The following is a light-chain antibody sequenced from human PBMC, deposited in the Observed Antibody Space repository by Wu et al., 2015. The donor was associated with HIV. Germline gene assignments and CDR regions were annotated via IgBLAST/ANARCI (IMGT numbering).Light chain of an antibody. Sequence: EIVMTQSPATLSVSPGERATLSCRASQSVSSDLAWYQQKPGQAPRLLIYDASTRATGIPARFSGSVSGTEFTLTISSMQSEDFAIYYCQQYHNWHRTFGQGTKVEIK. CDR3: QQYHNWHRT. CDR2: DAS. V-gene: IGKV3-15*01. J-gene: IGKJ1*01. CDR1: QSVSSD.